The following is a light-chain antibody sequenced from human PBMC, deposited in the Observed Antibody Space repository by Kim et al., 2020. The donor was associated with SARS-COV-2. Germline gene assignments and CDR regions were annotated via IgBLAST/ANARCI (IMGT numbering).Light chain of an antibody. CDR1: HGIGNY. CDR3: QKYNNDPQT. V-gene: IGKV1-8*01. CDR2: AAS. J-gene: IGKJ1*01. Sequence: AYLGDRVTITCRGRHGIGNYLDWCKKKTGKAPKLLMYAASTLRNGVPSRCRGGGSGTEITLTICGLQTEDIATYYCQKYNNDPQTCGEGTKVGIK.